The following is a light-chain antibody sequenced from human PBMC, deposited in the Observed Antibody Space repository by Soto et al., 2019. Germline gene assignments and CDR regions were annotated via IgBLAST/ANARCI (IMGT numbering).Light chain of an antibody. CDR2: GAS. V-gene: IGKV3-20*01. J-gene: IGKJ5*01. CDR1: QSVSSTY. CDR3: QQYGGSPPIT. Sequence: VLTQSPGTLSLSPGERATLSCRASQSVSSTYLAWYQHKPGQAPRLLIYGASRRATGIPDRFSGSGSGTDFTLTISRLEPEGFAVYYCQQYGGSPPITFGQGTRLEIK.